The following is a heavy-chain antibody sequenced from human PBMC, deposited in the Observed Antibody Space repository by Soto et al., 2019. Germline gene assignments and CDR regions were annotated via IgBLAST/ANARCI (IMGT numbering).Heavy chain of an antibody. Sequence: PSETLALTCTVSGGSISSSSYSWGGIRQHPGQGLEWIGYVYFSGNPDYNPSLKSRVTISLDTSKNQFSLKLSSVTAADTAVYYCARGGRYCSGGSCRYERVVGRHYYYYGMDVWGQGTTVT. V-gene: IGHV4-39*07. J-gene: IGHJ6*02. CDR1: GGSISSSSYS. CDR3: ARGGRYCSGGSCRYERVVGRHYYYYGMDV. D-gene: IGHD2-15*01. CDR2: VYFSGNP.